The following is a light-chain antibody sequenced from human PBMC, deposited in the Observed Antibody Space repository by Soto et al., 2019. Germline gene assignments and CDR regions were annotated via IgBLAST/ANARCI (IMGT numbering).Light chain of an antibody. J-gene: IGLJ1*01. CDR3: SSFTSTSTYV. CDR2: EVN. Sequence: QSVLTQPPSVSGSPGQSVTISCTGISSDIGSYNRVSWYQQPPGTAPKLMIYEVNNRSSGVPDRFSGSTSGNTASLTISGLQAEDEADYYCSSFTSTSTYVFGTGTKV. V-gene: IGLV2-18*02. CDR1: SSDIGSYNR.